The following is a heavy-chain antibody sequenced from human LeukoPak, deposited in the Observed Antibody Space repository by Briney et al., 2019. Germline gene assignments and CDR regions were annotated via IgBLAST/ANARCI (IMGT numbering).Heavy chain of an antibody. V-gene: IGHV4-31*02. CDR1: GGSISRGGDY. D-gene: IGHD5-12*01. CDR2: IYHSGST. CDR3: ARGTDMTPISGYYSFVY. Sequence: SETLSLTCTVSGGSISRGGDYWSWIRQLPGKGLEWIGYIYHSGSTYYNPSLKSRVSISVDKSMDQFSLKVTSVTAADTAVYYCARGTDMTPISGYYSFVYWGQGTLVSVSS. J-gene: IGHJ4*02.